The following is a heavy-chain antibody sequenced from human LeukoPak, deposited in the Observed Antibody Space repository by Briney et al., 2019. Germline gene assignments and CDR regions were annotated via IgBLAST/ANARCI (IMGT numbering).Heavy chain of an antibody. D-gene: IGHD3/OR15-3a*01. CDR2: IYYSGST. Sequence: SETLSLTCTVSGGSISSSSYYWGWIRQPPGKGLEWIGSIYYSGSTYYNPSLKSRVTISVDTSKNQFSLKLSSVTAADTAVYYCARASVSTGYYTAVTFDYWGQGTLVTVSS. J-gene: IGHJ4*02. CDR1: GGSISSSSYY. V-gene: IGHV4-39*07. CDR3: ARASVSTGYYTAVTFDY.